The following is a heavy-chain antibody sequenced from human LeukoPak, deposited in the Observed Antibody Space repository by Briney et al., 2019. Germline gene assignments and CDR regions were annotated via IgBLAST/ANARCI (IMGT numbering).Heavy chain of an antibody. CDR1: GYTFTGYY. V-gene: IGHV1-2*02. CDR2: INPNNGGT. CDR3: ARGRSSWYVGPPLDY. Sequence: ASVKVSCKASGYTFTGYYMHWVRQAPGQGLEWMGWINPNNGGTNYAQKFQGRVTMTRGTSISTAYMELSRLTSDDTAVYYCARGRSSWYVGPPLDYWGQGTLVTVSS. D-gene: IGHD6-13*01. J-gene: IGHJ4*02.